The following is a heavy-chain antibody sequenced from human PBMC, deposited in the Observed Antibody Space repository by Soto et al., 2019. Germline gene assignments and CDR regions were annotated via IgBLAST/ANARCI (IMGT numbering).Heavy chain of an antibody. V-gene: IGHV3-7*05. CDR3: ARVRTEIYYGMDV. Sequence: EVQLVESGGGLVQPGGSLRLSCVASGFTFRTYWMAWVRQAPEKGLEWVANIKYDESEKYYVDSVKGRFTVSGDNARNSLFVQMNSLRAEDTAVYYCARVRTEIYYGMDVWGQGTTVTVSS. CDR2: IKYDESEK. CDR1: GFTFRTYW. J-gene: IGHJ6*02.